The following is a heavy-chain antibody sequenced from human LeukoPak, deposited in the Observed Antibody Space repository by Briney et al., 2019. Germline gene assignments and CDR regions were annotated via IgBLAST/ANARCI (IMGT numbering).Heavy chain of an antibody. CDR3: AREAPQDSWSGYLNP. CDR1: GFTFSSYW. V-gene: IGHV3-7*01. Sequence: GGSLRLSCAASGFTFSSYWMSWVRQAPGKGLEWVANIKQDGSEKYYVDSVKGRFTISRDNAKNSLYLQMNSLRAEDTAVYYCAREAPQDSWSGYLNPWGQGTLVTVSS. D-gene: IGHD3-3*01. J-gene: IGHJ5*02. CDR2: IKQDGSEK.